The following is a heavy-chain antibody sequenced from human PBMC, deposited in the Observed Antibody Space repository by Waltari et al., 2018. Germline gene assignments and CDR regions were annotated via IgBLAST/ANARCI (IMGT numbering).Heavy chain of an antibody. CDR3: ATARIPGAFDI. Sequence: EVQLVESGGGLVQPGGSLRLSCAASGFTFSSYSMNWVRQAPGKGLEWVSYISSSSSTIYYADSVKGRFTISRDNAKNSLYLQMNSLRAEDTAVYYCATARIPGAFDIWGQGTMVTVSS. CDR1: GFTFSSYS. J-gene: IGHJ3*02. CDR2: ISSSSSTI. D-gene: IGHD3-10*01. V-gene: IGHV3-48*04.